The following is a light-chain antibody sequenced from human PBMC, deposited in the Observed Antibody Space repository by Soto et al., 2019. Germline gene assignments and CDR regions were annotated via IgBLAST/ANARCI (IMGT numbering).Light chain of an antibody. CDR1: SSDVGTYNY. Sequence: QSALTQPASVSGSPGQSITISCTVTSSDVGTYNYVSWYQQHPGKAPKVMIYEVSNRPSGVSNRFSGSKSGNTASLTISGLQAEDEADYYCSSYTSSSTYVFGTGTKVTVL. V-gene: IGLV2-14*01. CDR3: SSYTSSSTYV. CDR2: EVS. J-gene: IGLJ1*01.